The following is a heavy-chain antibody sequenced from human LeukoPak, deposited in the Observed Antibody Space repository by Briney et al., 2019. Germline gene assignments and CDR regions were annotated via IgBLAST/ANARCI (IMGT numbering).Heavy chain of an antibody. CDR1: GFTFSSYG. Sequence: GGSLRLSCVASGFTFSSYGIHGGRQAPGKGREWVAFIRYEGTKKHYADSVKGRFTISRDNSKNTLYLRMNSLRSDDTAVYYCARDRGYYDSSSYYHLGDFDYWGQGTLVTVSS. D-gene: IGHD3-22*01. CDR2: IRYEGTKK. V-gene: IGHV3-30*02. J-gene: IGHJ4*02. CDR3: ARDRGYYDSSSYYHLGDFDY.